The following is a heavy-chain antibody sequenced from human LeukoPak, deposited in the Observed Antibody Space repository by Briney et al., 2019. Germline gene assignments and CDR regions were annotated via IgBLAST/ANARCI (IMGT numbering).Heavy chain of an antibody. Sequence: SQTLSLTCTVSGGSISSGDYYWSWIRQPPRKGLEWIGYIYYSGSSYFSPSLKSRVTISVDTSKNQFSLKLSSVTAADTALYYCARLKVDANNYFDYWGQGTLVTVSS. CDR1: GGSISSGDYY. J-gene: IGHJ4*02. V-gene: IGHV4-30-4*01. D-gene: IGHD1-26*01. CDR3: ARLKVDANNYFDY. CDR2: IYYSGSS.